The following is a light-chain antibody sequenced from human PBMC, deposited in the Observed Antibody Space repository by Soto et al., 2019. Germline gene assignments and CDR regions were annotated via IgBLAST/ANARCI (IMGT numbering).Light chain of an antibody. CDR3: CSYTGSSTFHV. Sequence: QSALTQPASVSGSPGQSITISCTGTSSDVGTYNLVSWYQQNPGKAPKLMIYEGSKRPSGVSNRFSGSKSGNTASLTISGLQAEDEADYYCCSYTGSSTFHVFGTGTKVTVL. CDR2: EGS. CDR1: SSDVGTYNL. J-gene: IGLJ1*01. V-gene: IGLV2-23*03.